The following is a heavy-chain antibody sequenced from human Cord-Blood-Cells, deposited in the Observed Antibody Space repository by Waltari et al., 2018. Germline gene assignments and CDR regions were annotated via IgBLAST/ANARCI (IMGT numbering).Heavy chain of an antibody. D-gene: IGHD3-9*01. V-gene: IGHV1-2*02. CDR3: ARQDWADAFDI. Sequence: QVQLVQSGAEVKKPGASVKVSCKASGYTFTGYYMHWVRQAPGQELEWMGWINPNRGGTNDARKCQGRVTMTRDTSISTAYMELSRLRSDDTAVYYCARQDWADAFDIWGQGTMVTDSS. J-gene: IGHJ3*02. CDR2: INPNRGGT. CDR1: GYTFTGYY.